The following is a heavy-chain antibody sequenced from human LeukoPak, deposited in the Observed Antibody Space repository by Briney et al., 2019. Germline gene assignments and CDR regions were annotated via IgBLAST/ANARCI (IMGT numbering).Heavy chain of an antibody. CDR2: INPSGGST. D-gene: IGHD6-13*01. V-gene: IGHV1-46*01. J-gene: IGHJ4*02. Sequence: ASGKVSCKAFGYSFTSYYIHWVRQAPGQGLEWVGVINPSGGSTSYARTLQGRVTMTRDTSTSTVYMELTSLTSDDTAFYYCSRAKAAETFDDWGQGTLVTVSS. CDR3: SRAKAAETFDD. CDR1: GYSFTSYY.